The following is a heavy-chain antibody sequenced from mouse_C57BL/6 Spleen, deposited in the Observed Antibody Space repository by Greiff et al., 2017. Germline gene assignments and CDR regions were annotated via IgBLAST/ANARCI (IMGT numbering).Heavy chain of an antibody. V-gene: IGHV1-76*01. CDR2: IYPGSGNT. CDR3: ARAFYYDYDAWFAY. Sequence: VQLQESGAELVRPGASVKLSCKASGYTFTDYYINWVKQRPGQGLEWIARIYPGSGNTYYNEKFKGKATLTAEKSSSTAYMQLSSLTSGDSAVYFCARAFYYDYDAWFAYWGQGTLVTVSA. D-gene: IGHD2-4*01. J-gene: IGHJ3*01. CDR1: GYTFTDYY.